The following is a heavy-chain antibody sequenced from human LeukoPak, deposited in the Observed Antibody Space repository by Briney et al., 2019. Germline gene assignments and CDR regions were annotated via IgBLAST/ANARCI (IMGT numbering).Heavy chain of an antibody. V-gene: IGHV3-21*05. CDR1: GFTFSSYS. CDR2: ISTGTYI. D-gene: IGHD3-22*01. CDR3: TREQDREAAATIVGDY. J-gene: IGHJ4*02. Sequence: GGSLRLSCAASGFTFSSYSMNWVRQAPGKGLEWVSHISTGTYIAYADSVKGRFTISRDNARNALYLEMNSLRAEDTAVYYCTREQDREAAATIVGDYWGQGTLVTVFS.